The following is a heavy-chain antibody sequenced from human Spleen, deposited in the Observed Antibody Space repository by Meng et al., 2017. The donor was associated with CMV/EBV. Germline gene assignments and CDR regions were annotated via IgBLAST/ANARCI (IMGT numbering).Heavy chain of an antibody. CDR2: IDPDSGVT. D-gene: IGHD3-22*01. V-gene: IGHV1-2*02. CDR1: GSY. Sequence: GSYMHWVRQAPGQGLEWVGWIDPDSGVTDSAQKFQGRVTLTWDTPISTAYMGLSSLRSDDTAVYYCARARGHYYDSSGYWLYLDYWGQGALVTVSS. J-gene: IGHJ4*02. CDR3: ARARGHYYDSSGYWLYLDY.